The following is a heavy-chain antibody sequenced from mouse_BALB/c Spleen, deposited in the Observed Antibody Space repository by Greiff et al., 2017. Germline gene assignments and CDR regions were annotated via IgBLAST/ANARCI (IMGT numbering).Heavy chain of an antibody. Sequence: VQLQESGAELMKPGASVKISCKATGYTFSSYWIEWVKQRPGHGLEWIGEILPGSGSTNYNEKFKGKATFTADTSSNTAYMQLSSLTSEDSAVYYCARDYGPYYYAMDYWGQGTSVTVSS. CDR3: ARDYGPYYYAMDY. D-gene: IGHD1-2*01. J-gene: IGHJ4*01. CDR2: ILPGSGST. V-gene: IGHV1-9*01. CDR1: GYTFSSYW.